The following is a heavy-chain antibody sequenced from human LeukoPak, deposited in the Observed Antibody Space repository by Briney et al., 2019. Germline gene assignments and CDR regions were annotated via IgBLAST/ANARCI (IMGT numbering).Heavy chain of an antibody. CDR2: IKQDGSET. Sequence: GGSLTLSCAASGFTFTNNFMSWVRQVPGKGLEWVANIKQDGSETTYADSVRGRFTIFRVNAKDSVYLQMNSLRAEDSATYYCVREGFYFFDFWGQGTLVTVSS. CDR3: VREGFYFFDF. CDR1: GFTFTNNF. J-gene: IGHJ4*01. V-gene: IGHV3-7*01.